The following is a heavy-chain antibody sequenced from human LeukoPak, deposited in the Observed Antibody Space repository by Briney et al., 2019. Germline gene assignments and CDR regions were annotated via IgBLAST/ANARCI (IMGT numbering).Heavy chain of an antibody. J-gene: IGHJ6*03. CDR3: ARDYHVERYFDWSPPNYYYYMDV. Sequence: GRSLRLSCAASGFTFSSYGMHWVRQAPGKGLEWVANIKQDGSEKYYVDSVKGRFTISRDNAKNSLYLQMNSLRAEDTAVYYCARDYHVERYFDWSPPNYYYYMDVWGKGTTVTISS. D-gene: IGHD3-9*01. CDR1: GFTFSSYG. CDR2: IKQDGSEK. V-gene: IGHV3-7*01.